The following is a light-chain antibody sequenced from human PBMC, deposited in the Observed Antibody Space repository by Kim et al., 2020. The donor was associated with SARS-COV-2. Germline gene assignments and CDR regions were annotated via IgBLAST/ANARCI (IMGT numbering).Light chain of an antibody. J-gene: IGLJ1*01. CDR2: YDS. Sequence: SYELTQPPSVSVALGKTARITCGGNNIGSKSLHWYQQKPGQAPVLVIYYDSDRTSGIPERFSGSNTGNTATLTISRVEAGDEADYSCQVWDKRGEHKVFG. V-gene: IGLV3-21*04. CDR1: NIGSKS. CDR3: QVWDKRGEHKV.